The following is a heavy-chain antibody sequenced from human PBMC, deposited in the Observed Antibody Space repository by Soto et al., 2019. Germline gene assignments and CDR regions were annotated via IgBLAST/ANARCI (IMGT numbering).Heavy chain of an antibody. J-gene: IGHJ4*02. CDR2: IYYSGST. V-gene: IGHV4-30-4*01. CDR1: GGSISSGDYY. CDR3: ARGTLYYYGSGRPDY. Sequence: SETLSLTCTVSGGSISSGDYYWSWIRQPPGKGLEWIGYIYYSGSTYYNPSLKSRVTISVDTSKNQFSLKLSSVTAADTAVYYCARGTLYYYGSGRPDYWGQGTLVPVSS. D-gene: IGHD3-10*01.